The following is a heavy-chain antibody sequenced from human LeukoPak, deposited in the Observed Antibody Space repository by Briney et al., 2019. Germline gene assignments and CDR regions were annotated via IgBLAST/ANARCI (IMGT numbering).Heavy chain of an antibody. CDR1: GYSISSGYY. CDR3: ARAGRYFDWLLPSDAFDI. V-gene: IGHV4-61*02. D-gene: IGHD3-9*01. CDR2: IYTSGST. Sequence: PSETLSLTCTVSGYSISSGYYWSWIRQPAGKGLEWIGRIYTSGSTNYNPSLKSRVTISVDTSKNQFSLKLSSVTAADTAVYYCARAGRYFDWLLPSDAFDIWGQGTMVTVSS. J-gene: IGHJ3*02.